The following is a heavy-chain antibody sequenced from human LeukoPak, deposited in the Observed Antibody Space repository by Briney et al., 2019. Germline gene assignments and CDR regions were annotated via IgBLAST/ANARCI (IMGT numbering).Heavy chain of an antibody. CDR1: GFTFSSYE. Sequence: TGGSLRLSCAASGFTFSSYEMNWVRQAPGKGLEWVSYISSSGSTIYYADSVKGRFTISRDNAKNSLYLQMNSLRAEDTAVYYCAKEGEDTAMGDFDYWGQGTLVTVSS. D-gene: IGHD5-18*01. J-gene: IGHJ4*02. V-gene: IGHV3-48*03. CDR3: AKEGEDTAMGDFDY. CDR2: ISSSGSTI.